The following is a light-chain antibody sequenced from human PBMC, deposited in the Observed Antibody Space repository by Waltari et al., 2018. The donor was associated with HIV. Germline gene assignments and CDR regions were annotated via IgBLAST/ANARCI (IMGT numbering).Light chain of an antibody. CDR2: DND. CDR3: GTWDRSLGGGV. V-gene: IGLV1-51*01. CDR1: SSNIGTDY. Sequence: QSVLTQPPSVSAAPGQKVAISCSVSSSNIGTDYVSWYQHVPGSAPKLLIYDNDKRPSGTPGLFSGSKSGTSSTLDITGLQTGDGADYYCGTWDRSLGGGVFGGGTKLTVL. J-gene: IGLJ3*02.